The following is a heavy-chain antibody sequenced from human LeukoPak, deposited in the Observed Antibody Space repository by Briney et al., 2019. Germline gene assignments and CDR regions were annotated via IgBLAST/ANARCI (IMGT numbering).Heavy chain of an antibody. CDR2: IYYSGST. V-gene: IGHV4-59*01. D-gene: IGHD3-3*01. CDR3: ARGRTEENHFGVVIYYYYGVDV. CDR1: GGSFSGYC. J-gene: IGHJ6*02. Sequence: LETLSLTCAVYGGSFSGYCWSWIRQPPGKGLEWIGYIYYSGSTNYNPSLKSRVTISVDTSKNQFSLKLSSVTAADTAVYYCARGRTEENHFGVVIYYYYGVDVWGQGTTVTVSS.